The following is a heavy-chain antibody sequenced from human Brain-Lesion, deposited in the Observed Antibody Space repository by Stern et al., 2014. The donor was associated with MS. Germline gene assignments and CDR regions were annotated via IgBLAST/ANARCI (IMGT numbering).Heavy chain of an antibody. CDR3: ARGRVVPGFQYYATDV. CDR1: GGSISSGGYY. D-gene: IGHD2-2*01. Sequence: VQLVESGPGLVKPSQTLSLSCTVSGGSISSGGYYWSWIRQPAGQGLEWIGRIFNRGSTSYNPSLRSRVPISIDTSKTQFSLRLNSMTAADTAVYYCARGRVVPGFQYYATDVWGQGTTVIVSS. CDR2: IFNRGST. V-gene: IGHV4-61*02. J-gene: IGHJ6*02.